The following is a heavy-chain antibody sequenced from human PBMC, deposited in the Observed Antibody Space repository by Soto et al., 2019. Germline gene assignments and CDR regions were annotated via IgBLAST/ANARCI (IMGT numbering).Heavy chain of an antibody. J-gene: IGHJ6*02. D-gene: IGHD1-7*01. CDR2: IYYSGST. Sequence: QLLESGPGLVKPSETLSLTCTVSGGSISSSSYYWGWIRQPPGKGLEWIGSIYYSGSTYYNPSLKSRVTISVDTSKNQFSLKLSSVTAADTAVYYCARQLELSYYGMDVWGQGTTVTVSS. V-gene: IGHV4-39*01. CDR3: ARQLELSYYGMDV. CDR1: GGSISSSSYY.